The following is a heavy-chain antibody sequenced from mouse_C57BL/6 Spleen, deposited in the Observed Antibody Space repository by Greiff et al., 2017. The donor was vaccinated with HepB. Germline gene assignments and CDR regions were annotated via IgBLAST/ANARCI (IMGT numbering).Heavy chain of an antibody. CDR3: ASPTVVARGPYWYFDV. CDR1: GYTFTSYW. Sequence: VQLQQPGTELVKPGASVKLSCKASGYTFTSYWMHWVKQRPGQGLEWIGNINPSNGGTNYNEKFKSKATLTVDKSSSTAYMQLSSLTSEDSAVYYCASPTVVARGPYWYFDVWGTGTTVTVSS. J-gene: IGHJ1*03. V-gene: IGHV1-53*01. CDR2: INPSNGGT. D-gene: IGHD1-1*01.